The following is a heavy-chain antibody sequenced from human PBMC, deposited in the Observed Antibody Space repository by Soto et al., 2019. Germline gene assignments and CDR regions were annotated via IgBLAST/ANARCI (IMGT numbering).Heavy chain of an antibody. CDR2: INAYNGNT. CDR1: GYTFTSYA. J-gene: IGHJ6*02. V-gene: IGHV1-3*01. Sequence: ASVKVSCKASGYTFTSYAMHWVRQAPGQRLEWMGWINAYNGNTNYSQKLQGRVTMTTDTSTSTAYMELRSLRSDDTAVYYCARLPGYCSSTSCYSGSSYYYGMDVWGQGTTVTVSS. D-gene: IGHD2-2*01. CDR3: ARLPGYCSSTSCYSGSSYYYGMDV.